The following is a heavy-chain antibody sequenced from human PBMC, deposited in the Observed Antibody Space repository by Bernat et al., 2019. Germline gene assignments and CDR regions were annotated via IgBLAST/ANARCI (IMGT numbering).Heavy chain of an antibody. CDR1: GFTFSSYW. D-gene: IGHD4-23*01. Sequence: EVQLVESGGGLVQPGGSLRLSCAASGFTFSSYWMHWVRQAPGKGLVWVSRINSDGSSTTYADTVKGRFTISSDNAKKPLYLQMNSVRAEDTAVYSCTSEGGGKLPTYYYCMDVWGKGTTVTVSS. CDR2: INSDGSST. V-gene: IGHV3-74*01. J-gene: IGHJ6*03. CDR3: TSEGGGKLPTYYYCMDV.